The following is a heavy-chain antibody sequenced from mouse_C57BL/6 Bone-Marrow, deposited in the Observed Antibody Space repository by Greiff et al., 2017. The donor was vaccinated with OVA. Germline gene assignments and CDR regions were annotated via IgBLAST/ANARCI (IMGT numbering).Heavy chain of an antibody. J-gene: IGHJ1*03. CDR1: GYAFSSSW. Sequence: QVQLQQSGPELVKPGASVKISCKASGYAFSSSWMNWVKQRPGKGLEWIGRIYPGDGDTNYNGKFKGKATLTADKSSSTAYMQLSSLTSEYSAVYFCARGYYGSSYGWYFDVWGTGTTVTVSS. D-gene: IGHD1-1*01. V-gene: IGHV1-82*01. CDR3: ARGYYGSSYGWYFDV. CDR2: IYPGDGDT.